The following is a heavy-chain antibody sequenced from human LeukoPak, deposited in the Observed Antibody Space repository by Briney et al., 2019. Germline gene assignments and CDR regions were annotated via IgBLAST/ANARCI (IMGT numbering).Heavy chain of an antibody. CDR1: GYTFTSYH. V-gene: IGHV1-46*01. CDR2: INPSGGST. CDR3: ARGGPAAGRFDY. D-gene: IGHD6-13*01. Sequence: ASVKVSCKASGYTFTSYHMHWVRQAPGQGLEWMGIINPSGGSTNYAQRFRGRVAMTRDMSTGTVYMELSSLTSEDTAVYYCARGGPAAGRFDYWGQGTLVTVSS. J-gene: IGHJ4*02.